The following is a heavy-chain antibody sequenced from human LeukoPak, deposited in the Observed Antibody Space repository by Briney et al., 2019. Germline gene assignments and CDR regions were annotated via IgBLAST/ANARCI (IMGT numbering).Heavy chain of an antibody. V-gene: IGHV3-23*01. CDR1: GFTFSSYE. Sequence: GGSLRLSCAASGFTFSSYEMNWVRQAPGKGLEWVSAISGSGGSTYYADSVKGRFTISRDNSKNTLYLQMNSLRAEDTAVYYCAKGQNYYESNGAFDIWGQGTMVTVSS. CDR2: ISGSGGST. D-gene: IGHD3-22*01. CDR3: AKGQNYYESNGAFDI. J-gene: IGHJ3*02.